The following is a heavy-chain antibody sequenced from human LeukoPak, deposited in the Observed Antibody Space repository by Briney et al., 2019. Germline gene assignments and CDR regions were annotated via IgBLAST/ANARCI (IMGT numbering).Heavy chain of an antibody. CDR3: ARDYRIAAAGTRARGWFDP. CDR2: MNLNSGNT. V-gene: IGHV1-8*03. Sequence: ASVKVSCKASGYTFTSYDINWVRQATGQGLEWMGWMNLNSGNTGYAQKFQGRVTITRNTSISTAYMELSSLRSEDTAVYYCARDYRIAAAGTRARGWFDPWGQGTLVTVSS. J-gene: IGHJ5*02. CDR1: GYTFTSYD. D-gene: IGHD6-13*01.